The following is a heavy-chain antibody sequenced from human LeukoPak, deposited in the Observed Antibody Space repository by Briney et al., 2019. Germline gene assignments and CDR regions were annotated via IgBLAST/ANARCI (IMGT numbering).Heavy chain of an antibody. CDR3: ARVGEATAFDY. V-gene: IGHV3-64*01. J-gene: IGHJ4*02. Sequence: PGGSLRLSCAASGFTFSDYYMSWIRQAPGKALEWVSAISSNGGNTYHANSVKGRFTISRDNSKNTLYLQMGRLRTEDTAVYYCARVGEATAFDYWGQGTLVTVSP. D-gene: IGHD5-12*01. CDR1: GFTFSDYY. CDR2: ISSNGGNT.